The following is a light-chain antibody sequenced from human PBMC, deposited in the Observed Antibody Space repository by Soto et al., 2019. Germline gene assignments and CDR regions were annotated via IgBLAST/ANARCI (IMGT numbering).Light chain of an antibody. V-gene: IGKV2-30*01. J-gene: IGKJ1*01. CDR3: MQGTHSWT. Sequence: DVVLTQSPLSLPVTLGQPASISCRSSQSLVYNDGNIYLNWFQQRPGQSPRRLIYKVSNRDSGVPERFSGSGSGTDFTLQISRVEAEDVGVYYCMQGTHSWTFGQGTKVEIK. CDR2: KVS. CDR1: QSLVYNDGNIY.